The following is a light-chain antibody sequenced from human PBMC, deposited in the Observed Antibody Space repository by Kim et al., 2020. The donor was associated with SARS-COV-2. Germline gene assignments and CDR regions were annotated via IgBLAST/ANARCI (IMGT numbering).Light chain of an antibody. CDR2: GAS. J-gene: IGKJ2*01. CDR1: QSVSSN. CDR3: QQYNNWPPDT. Sequence: EIVMTQSPATLSVSPGERATLSCRASQSVSSNLAWYQQKPGQAPRLLIYGASTRATGIPARFSGSGSGTEFTLTISSLQSEDFAFYYCQQYNNWPPDTFGQGTKLEI. V-gene: IGKV3-15*01.